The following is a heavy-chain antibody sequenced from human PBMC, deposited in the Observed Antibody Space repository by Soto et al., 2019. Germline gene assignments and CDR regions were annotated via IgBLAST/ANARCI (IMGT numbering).Heavy chain of an antibody. CDR3: ASSYGSGYRAFDY. CDR2: VNPILSMS. D-gene: IGHD5-18*01. V-gene: IGHV1-69*02. J-gene: IGHJ4*02. Sequence: QVQLVQSGAEVKRPGSSVKVSCKASGDTFNFYSINWVRQAPGVGLEWVGRVNPILSMSNYAQRFKGRVTMTADKSTSTAYMELRSLRAVDTAIYYCASSYGSGYRAFDYWGQGAIVTVSS. CDR1: GDTFNFYS.